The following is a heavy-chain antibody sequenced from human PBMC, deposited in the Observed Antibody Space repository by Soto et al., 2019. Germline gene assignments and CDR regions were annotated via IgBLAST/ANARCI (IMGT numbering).Heavy chain of an antibody. CDR3: AIGYSGYDVGDY. J-gene: IGHJ4*02. CDR2: ISAYNGNT. D-gene: IGHD5-12*01. V-gene: IGHV1-18*01. CDR1: GYTFTSYG. Sequence: ASVKVCCKASGYTFTSYGMSWVRQAPGQGLEWMGWISAYNGNTNYAQKLQGRVTMTTDTSTSTAYMELRSLRSDDTAVYYCAIGYSGYDVGDYWGQGTLVTVSS.